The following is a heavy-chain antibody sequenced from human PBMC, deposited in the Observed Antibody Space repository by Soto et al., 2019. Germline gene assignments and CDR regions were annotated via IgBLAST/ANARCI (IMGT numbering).Heavy chain of an antibody. V-gene: IGHV4-59*01. CDR3: ARDISGDYYYYMDV. CDR1: GGSISSYY. Sequence: SETLSLSCTVSGGSISSYYWSWIRQPPGKGLEWIGYIYYSGSTNYNPSLKSRVTISVDTSKNQFSLKLSSVTAADTAVYYCARDISGDYYYYMDVWGKGTTVTVSS. J-gene: IGHJ6*03. D-gene: IGHD2-15*01. CDR2: IYYSGST.